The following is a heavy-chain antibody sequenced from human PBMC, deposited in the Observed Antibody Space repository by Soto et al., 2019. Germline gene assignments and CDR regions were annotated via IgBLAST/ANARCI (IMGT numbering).Heavy chain of an antibody. CDR2: IWYDGSNK. D-gene: IGHD6-13*01. V-gene: IGHV3-33*01. CDR1: GFTFSSYG. J-gene: IGHJ3*02. Sequence: GGSLRLSCAASGFTFSSYGMHWVRQAPGKGLEWVAVIWYDGSNKYYADSVKGRFTISRDNSKNTLYLQMNSLRAEDTAVYYCARGGPRYSSFGIWGQGTMVTVSS. CDR3: ARGGPRYSSFGI.